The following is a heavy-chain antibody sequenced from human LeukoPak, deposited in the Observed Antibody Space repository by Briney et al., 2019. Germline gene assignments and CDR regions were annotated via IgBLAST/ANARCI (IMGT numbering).Heavy chain of an antibody. CDR2: INGDGGSS. V-gene: IGHV3-43*02. J-gene: IGHJ4*02. CDR3: VRARARVVTDPDY. Sequence: GGSLRLSCAASGFTFDDYAMHWVRQPLGKGLEWVSVINGDGGSSFYADSAKGRFTVSRDNTENSLHLQMNSLRTEDTALYYCVRARARVVTDPDYWGQGTLVTVSS. CDR1: GFTFDDYA. D-gene: IGHD2-21*02.